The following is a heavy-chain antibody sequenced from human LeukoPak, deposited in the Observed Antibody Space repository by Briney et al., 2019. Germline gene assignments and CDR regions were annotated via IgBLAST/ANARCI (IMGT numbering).Heavy chain of an antibody. V-gene: IGHV3-7*01. D-gene: IGHD3-22*01. CDR3: ARHYYDSSGYYLSYYYYGMDV. CDR2: IKQDGSEK. Sequence: GGSLRLSCAASGFTFSSYWMSWVRQAPGKGLEWVGNIKQDGSEKYYVDSVKGRFTISRDNAKNSLYLQMNSLRAEDTAVYYCARHYYDSSGYYLSYYYYGMDVWGQGTTVTVSS. J-gene: IGHJ6*02. CDR1: GFTFSSYW.